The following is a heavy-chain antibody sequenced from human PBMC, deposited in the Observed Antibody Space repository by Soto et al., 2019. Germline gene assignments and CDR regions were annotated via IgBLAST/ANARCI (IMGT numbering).Heavy chain of an antibody. CDR2: VYYTGGT. V-gene: IGHV4-59*08. CDR1: SGPSSSHN. D-gene: IGHD1-1*01. Sequence: QVQLQQSGPGLVKPSETLSLTCTVSSGPSSSHNWGWIRQPPGRGLEWIGYVYYTGGTSYNPSLKSRVTIAADTSTNHISLTLSSVTAAVTAVYYFVRQGIGNLHGLVDVWGQGTTVSVSS. CDR3: VRQGIGNLHGLVDV. J-gene: IGHJ6*02.